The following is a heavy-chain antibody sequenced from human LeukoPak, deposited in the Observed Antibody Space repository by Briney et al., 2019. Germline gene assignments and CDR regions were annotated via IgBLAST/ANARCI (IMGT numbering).Heavy chain of an antibody. J-gene: IGHJ4*02. CDR2: ISSDGSKI. CDR1: GVIFSDYS. CDR3: ARGGTVSGHY. V-gene: IGHV3-30*04. Sequence: GGSLRLSCAASGVIFSDYSRHWVRQAPGKGLEWVALISSDGSKIYYADSVKGRLTISRDNYRNTLYLQMNSLRAEDTAVYYCARGGTVSGHYWGQGTLVTVSS. D-gene: IGHD1-1*01.